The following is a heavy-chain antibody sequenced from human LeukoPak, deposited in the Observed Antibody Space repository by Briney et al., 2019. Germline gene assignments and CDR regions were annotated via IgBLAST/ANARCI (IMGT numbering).Heavy chain of an antibody. CDR2: ISSSSSYI. Sequence: PGGSLRLSCAASGFTFSSYSMNWVRQAPGKGLEWVSSISSSSSYIYYADSVKGRLTISRDNTKNSLYLQMNSLRAEDTAVYYCARDFKAPPSYWGQGTLVTVSS. CDR3: ARDFKAPPSY. J-gene: IGHJ4*02. CDR1: GFTFSSYS. V-gene: IGHV3-21*01.